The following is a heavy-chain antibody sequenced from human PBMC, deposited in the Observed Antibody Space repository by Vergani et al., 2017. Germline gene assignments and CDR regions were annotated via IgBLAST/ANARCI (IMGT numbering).Heavy chain of an antibody. Sequence: QVQLVESGGGVVQPGRSLRLSCAASGFTFSSYGMHWVRQAPGKGLEWVAVISYDGSNKYYADSVKGRFTISRDNSKNTLYLQMNSLRAEDTAVYYCAKDGRYCSGGSCLKSYMDVSGEGTTVTVSS. J-gene: IGHJ6*03. CDR3: AKDGRYCSGGSCLKSYMDV. D-gene: IGHD2-15*01. V-gene: IGHV3-30*18. CDR1: GFTFSSYG. CDR2: ISYDGSNK.